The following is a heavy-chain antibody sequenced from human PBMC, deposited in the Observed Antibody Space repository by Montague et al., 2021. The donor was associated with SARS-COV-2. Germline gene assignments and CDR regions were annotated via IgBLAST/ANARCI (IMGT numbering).Heavy chain of an antibody. D-gene: IGHD3-3*01. CDR1: GFTFSSYE. CDR3: ARGGEKPYYDFWSGYFTSLGGRDYDYYFDV. V-gene: IGHV3-48*03. J-gene: IGHJ6*03. CDR2: ISSSGSSI. Sequence: SLRLSFAASGFTFSSYEMNWVRQAPEKGLEWVSYISSSGSSIYYADSVKGRSTISRDNAKNSLYLQMNSLRVEDTAVYYCARGGEKPYYDFWSGYFTSLGGRDYDYYFDVWGKGTTVTVSS.